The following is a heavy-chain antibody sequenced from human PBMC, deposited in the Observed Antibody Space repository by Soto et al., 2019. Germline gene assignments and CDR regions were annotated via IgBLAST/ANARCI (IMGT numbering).Heavy chain of an antibody. CDR1: GGSISSSNW. J-gene: IGHJ4*02. CDR2: IYHRGST. V-gene: IGHV4-4*02. Sequence: PSETLSLTCAVSGGSISSSNWWSWVRQPPGKGLEWIGEIYHRGSTNYNPSLKSRVTISVDKSKNQFSLKLSSVTAADTAVYYCARNIAVAGFFDYWGQGTLVTVSS. CDR3: ARNIAVAGFFDY. D-gene: IGHD6-19*01.